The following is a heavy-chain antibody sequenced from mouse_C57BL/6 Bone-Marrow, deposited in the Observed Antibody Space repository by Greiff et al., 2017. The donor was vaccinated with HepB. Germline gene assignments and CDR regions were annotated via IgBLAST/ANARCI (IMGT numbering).Heavy chain of an antibody. Sequence: EVQLVESGGGLVKPGGSLKLSCAASGFTFSSYAMSWVRQTPEKRLEWVATISDGGSYSYYPDNVKGRFTISSDNAKNNLYLQMSHLKSEDTAMYYCAREGYYGSSYAYWGQGTLVTVSA. J-gene: IGHJ3*01. V-gene: IGHV5-4*01. D-gene: IGHD1-1*01. CDR2: ISDGGSYS. CDR3: AREGYYGSSYAY. CDR1: GFTFSSYA.